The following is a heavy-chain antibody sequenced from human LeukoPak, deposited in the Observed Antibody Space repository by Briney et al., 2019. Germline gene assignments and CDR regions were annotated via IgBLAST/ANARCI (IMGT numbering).Heavy chain of an antibody. D-gene: IGHD6-19*01. V-gene: IGHV4-34*01. CDR1: GGSFSGYY. Sequence: SETLSLTCAVYGGSFSGYYWSWIRQPPGKGLEWIGSIYYSGSTYYNPSLESRVTISVDTSKNQFSLKLSSVTAADTAVYYCARYGREQWLGRPGRYYYYYYMDVWGKGTTVTVSS. CDR2: IYYSGST. J-gene: IGHJ6*03. CDR3: ARYGREQWLGRPGRYYYYYYMDV.